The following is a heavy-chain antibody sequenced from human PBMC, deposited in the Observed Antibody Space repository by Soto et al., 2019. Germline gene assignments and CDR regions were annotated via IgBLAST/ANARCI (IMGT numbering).Heavy chain of an antibody. V-gene: IGHV3-33*01. J-gene: IGHJ4*02. Sequence: QVQLVESGGGVVQPGRSLRLSCAASGFTFSGLGMHWVRQAPGKGLEWVAVIRYDGSNIYYADAVKGRFTISRDNSKDTLYLQIISLRADDAAVYYCARDGVGHTTFFGYFDYWGQGTLVTVSS. CDR1: GFTFSGLG. CDR3: ARDGVGHTTFFGYFDY. CDR2: IRYDGSNI. D-gene: IGHD1-26*01.